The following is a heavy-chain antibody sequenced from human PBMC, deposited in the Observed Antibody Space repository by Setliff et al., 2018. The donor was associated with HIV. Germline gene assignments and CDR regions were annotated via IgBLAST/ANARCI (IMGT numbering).Heavy chain of an antibody. CDR2: FIPALGEP. D-gene: IGHD3-3*01. CDR3: GRGTLYGVSDY. J-gene: IGHJ4*02. V-gene: IGHV1-69*11. Sequence: SVKVSCKASGNTLRNNVINWGRQAPGQGLEWVGSFIPALGEPHYAQSVQGRAAITADDSTHTAYLELVNLRSDDTATFYCGRGTLYGVSDYWGPGTLVTVSS. CDR1: GNTLRNNV.